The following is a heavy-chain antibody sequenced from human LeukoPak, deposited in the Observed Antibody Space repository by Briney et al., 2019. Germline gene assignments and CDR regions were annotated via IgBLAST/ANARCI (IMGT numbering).Heavy chain of an antibody. J-gene: IGHJ4*02. D-gene: IGHD3-9*01. CDR2: FDPEGGET. Sequence: ASVKVSCKVSGYTLTELSMHWVRQAPGKGLEWMGGFDPEGGETIYAQKFQGRVTMTEDTSTDTAYMELSSLRSEDTAVYYCATQKTLRYFDWLPLYYFDYWGQGTLVTVSS. CDR1: GYTLTELS. CDR3: ATQKTLRYFDWLPLYYFDY. V-gene: IGHV1-24*01.